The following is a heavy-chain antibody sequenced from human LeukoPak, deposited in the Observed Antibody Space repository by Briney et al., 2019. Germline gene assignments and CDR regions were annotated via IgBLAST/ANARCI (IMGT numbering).Heavy chain of an antibody. V-gene: IGHV3-20*04. CDR1: GFTFDDYG. D-gene: IGHD4-23*01. J-gene: IGHJ5*02. CDR2: INWNGGST. Sequence: GGSLRLSCAASGFTFDDYGMSWVRQAPGKGLEWVSGINWNGGSTGYADSVKGRFTISRDNAKNSLYLQMNSLRAEDTALYSCARDCGGKNWFDPWGQGTLVTVSS. CDR3: ARDCGGKNWFDP.